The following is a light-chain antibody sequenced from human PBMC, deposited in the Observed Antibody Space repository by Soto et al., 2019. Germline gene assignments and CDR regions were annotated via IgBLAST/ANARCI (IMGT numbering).Light chain of an antibody. CDR2: EVS. CDR3: SSYTSTRTLL. Sequence: QSVLTQPASVSGSPGQSITISCSGTSSDVGNSNYVSWYQQHPGKAPKLLIYEVSNRPSGISDRFSGSKTGNTASLTISGLQAEDEADYYCSSYTSTRTLLFGGGTKVTVL. V-gene: IGLV2-14*01. J-gene: IGLJ2*01. CDR1: SSDVGNSNY.